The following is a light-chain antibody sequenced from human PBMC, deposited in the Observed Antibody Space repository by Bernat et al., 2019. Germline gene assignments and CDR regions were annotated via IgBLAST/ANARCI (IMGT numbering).Light chain of an antibody. CDR2: DAS. CDR3: QQYDNLPLTT. CDR1: QSISSW. Sequence: DIQMTQSPSTLSASVGDRVTITCRASQSISSWLAWYQQKPGKAPKLLIYDASNLETGVPSRFSGSGSGTDFTFTISSLQPEDIATYYCQQYDNLPLTTFGQGTKLEIK. V-gene: IGKV1-33*01. J-gene: IGKJ2*01.